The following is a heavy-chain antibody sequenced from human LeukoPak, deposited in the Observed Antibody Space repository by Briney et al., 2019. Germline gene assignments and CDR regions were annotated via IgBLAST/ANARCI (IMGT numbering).Heavy chain of an antibody. CDR1: GFTFSSHA. CDR2: ISGRGAST. V-gene: IGHV3-23*01. J-gene: IGHJ4*02. Sequence: GGSLRLSCAASGFTFSSHAVSWVRQAPGKGLECVSTISGRGASTYYADSVKGRFTISRDNSKNTLYLEMNSLRAEDSAVYYCAKGSSSGYSYYFDFWGQGTLVTVSS. D-gene: IGHD3-22*01. CDR3: AKGSSSGYSYYFDF.